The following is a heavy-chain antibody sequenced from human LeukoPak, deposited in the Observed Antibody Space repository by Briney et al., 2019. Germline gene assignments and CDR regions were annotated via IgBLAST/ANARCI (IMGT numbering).Heavy chain of an antibody. D-gene: IGHD6-19*01. CDR3: AKTSTSGWYDGFDY. CDR2: ISGSGGST. CDR1: GFTFSSYA. J-gene: IGHJ4*02. V-gene: IGHV3-23*01. Sequence: PGGSMRLSCAASGFTFSSYAMSWVRQAPGKGLEWVSAISGSGGSTYYADSVKGRFTISRDNSKNTLYLQMNSLRAEDTTVYYCAKTSTSGWYDGFDYWGQGTLVTVSS.